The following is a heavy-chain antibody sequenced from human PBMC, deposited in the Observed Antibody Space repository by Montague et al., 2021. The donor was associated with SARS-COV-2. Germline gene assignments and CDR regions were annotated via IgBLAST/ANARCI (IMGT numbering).Heavy chain of an antibody. V-gene: IGHV3-74*01. J-gene: IGHJ6*02. CDR1: EFTFSSYW. Sequence: SLRLSYAASEFTFSSYWMHWVRQAPGKGLVWVSRINSDGSSTSYADSVKGRFTISRDNAKNTLYLQMNSLRAEDTAVYYCARGKSPGIRLGFTYYYGMDVWGQGTTVTGSS. D-gene: IGHD3-10*01. CDR2: INSDGSST. CDR3: ARGKSPGIRLGFTYYYGMDV.